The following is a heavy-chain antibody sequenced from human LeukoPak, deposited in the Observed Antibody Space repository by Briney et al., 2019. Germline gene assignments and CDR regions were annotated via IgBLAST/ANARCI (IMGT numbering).Heavy chain of an antibody. CDR3: ARGGPRIFGRVDFDF. V-gene: IGHV1-69*05. Sequence: GSSVKVSCKASGGTFSSYAISWVRQAPGQGLEWMGGIIPIFGTANYAQKFQGRVTITTDESTSTAYMELSSLRSDDTAVYYCARGGPRIFGRVDFDFWGQGTLVTVSS. D-gene: IGHD3-3*01. J-gene: IGHJ4*02. CDR1: GGTFSSYA. CDR2: IIPIFGTA.